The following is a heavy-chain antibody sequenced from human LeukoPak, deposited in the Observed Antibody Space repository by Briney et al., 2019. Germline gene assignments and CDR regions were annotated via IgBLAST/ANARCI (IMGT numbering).Heavy chain of an antibody. CDR1: GGSISSSGYY. V-gene: IGHV4-39*07. CDR3: ARSDGYGLVGI. Sequence: PSETLSLTCTVSGGSISSSGYYWGWIRQPPGKGLEGIGSIYSSGSTYYNPFLKSRVIIIIDTPKNHFSLTLSSVTAADTAVYYCARSDGYGLVGIWGQGTMVTVSS. CDR2: IYSSGST. J-gene: IGHJ3*02. D-gene: IGHD3-10*01.